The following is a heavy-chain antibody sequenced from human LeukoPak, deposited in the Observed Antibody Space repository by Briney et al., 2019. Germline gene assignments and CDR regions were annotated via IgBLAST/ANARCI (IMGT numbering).Heavy chain of an antibody. V-gene: IGHV4-4*07. CDR1: SGSICSYY. J-gene: IGHJ3*02. Sequence: SGTLSLTCTVSSGSICSYYWSWIRQPAGKGLEWIGRIYTSGSTNYNPSLKSRVTMSVDTSKKQFSLKLSSVTAADTAVYYCARDLGDTDDAFDIWGQGTMVTVSS. D-gene: IGHD2-21*01. CDR2: IYTSGST. CDR3: ARDLGDTDDAFDI.